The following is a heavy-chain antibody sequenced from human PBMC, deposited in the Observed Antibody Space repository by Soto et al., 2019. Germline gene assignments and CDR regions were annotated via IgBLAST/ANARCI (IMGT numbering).Heavy chain of an antibody. D-gene: IGHD2-15*01. CDR1: GGSFSGYY. J-gene: IGHJ1*01. CDR2: INHSGST. Sequence: SETLSLTCAVYGGSFSGYYWSWIRQPPGKGLEWIGEINHSGSTNYNPSLKSRVTISVDTSKNQFSLKLSSVTAADTAVYYCARNSRVVVAATSEYFQHWGQGTLVTVSS. V-gene: IGHV4-34*01. CDR3: ARNSRVVVAATSEYFQH.